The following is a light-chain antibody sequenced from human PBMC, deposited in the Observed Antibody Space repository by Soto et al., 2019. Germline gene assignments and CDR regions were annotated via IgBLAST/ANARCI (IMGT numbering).Light chain of an antibody. J-gene: IGKJ2*01. Sequence: EIELTQSPGTLALSPGERATLSCRASQSVSSSYLAWYQQKPGQAPRLLIYGASSRATGIPDRFSSSGFGTDFTVTISRLETEDFAVYYCQQYGSTPETFGQGTKLEIK. CDR3: QQYGSTPET. CDR2: GAS. V-gene: IGKV3-20*01. CDR1: QSVSSSY.